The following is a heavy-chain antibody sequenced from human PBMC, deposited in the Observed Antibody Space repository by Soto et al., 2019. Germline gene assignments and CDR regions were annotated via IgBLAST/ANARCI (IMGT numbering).Heavy chain of an antibody. D-gene: IGHD1-1*01. CDR2: MSAYNGNT. Sequence: GASVRVSCKASGYTFTSYGISWVRPAPGQGLEWMGWMSAYNGNTNYAQKLQGRVTMTTDTYTSTAYMEMRSLRSDDTAVYYCSRVGAGSNVPPFDYWGQGTLVTVSS. J-gene: IGHJ4*02. CDR1: GYTFTSYG. V-gene: IGHV1-18*04. CDR3: SRVGAGSNVPPFDY.